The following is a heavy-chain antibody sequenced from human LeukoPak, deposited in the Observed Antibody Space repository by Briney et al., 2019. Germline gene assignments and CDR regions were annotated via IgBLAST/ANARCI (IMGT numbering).Heavy chain of an antibody. Sequence: PSETLSLTCIVSGGSIGSSTYYWGWVRQPPGMGLEWIGSIYRSGRTYYNPSLKSRATISVDTSKNHFSLKVSSVTAADTAVYYCARDGGYSYGFYYYYYGMDVWGQGTTVTVSS. CDR3: ARDGGYSYGFYYYYYGMDV. J-gene: IGHJ6*02. CDR1: GGSIGSSTYY. V-gene: IGHV4-39*02. D-gene: IGHD5-18*01. CDR2: IYRSGRT.